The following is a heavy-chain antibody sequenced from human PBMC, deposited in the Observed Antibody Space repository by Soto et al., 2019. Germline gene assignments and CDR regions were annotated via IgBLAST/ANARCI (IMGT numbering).Heavy chain of an antibody. CDR3: ASDGGQKLVQGRNNWFDP. Sequence: GGSLRLSCAASGFTFSSYAMHWVRQAPGKGLEWVAVISYDGSNKYYADSVKGRFTISRDNSKNTLYLQMNSLRAEDTAVYYCASDGGQKLVQGRNNWFDPWGQGTLVTVSS. CDR1: GFTFSSYA. J-gene: IGHJ5*02. CDR2: ISYDGSNK. V-gene: IGHV3-30-3*01. D-gene: IGHD6-13*01.